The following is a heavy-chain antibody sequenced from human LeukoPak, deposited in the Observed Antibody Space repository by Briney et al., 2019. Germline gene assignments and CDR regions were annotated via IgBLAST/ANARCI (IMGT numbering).Heavy chain of an antibody. CDR3: ARVIGGGSCYPCYYYYYMDV. CDR2: IKQDGSEK. Sequence: PGGSLRLSCAASGFTFSSYEMNWVRQAPGKGLEWVANIKQDGSEKYYVDSVKGRFTISRDNAKNSLYLQMNSLRAEDTAVYYCARVIGGGSCYPCYYYYYMDVWGKGTTVTVSS. J-gene: IGHJ6*03. CDR1: GFTFSSYE. D-gene: IGHD2-15*01. V-gene: IGHV3-7*01.